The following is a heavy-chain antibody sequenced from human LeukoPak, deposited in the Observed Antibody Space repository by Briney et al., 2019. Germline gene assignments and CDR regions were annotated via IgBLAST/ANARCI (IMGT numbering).Heavy chain of an antibody. J-gene: IGHJ4*02. Sequence: PSETLSLTCAVSGGSFSGYYWTWIRQPPGKGLEWVGEINHSGSANYNPSLMSRVTISLDTSKNHFSLNLSSVTAADTAVYYCARGQGTVTTHWGQGTLVTVSS. CDR3: ARGQGTVTTH. V-gene: IGHV4-34*01. D-gene: IGHD4-11*01. CDR1: GGSFSGYY. CDR2: INHSGSA.